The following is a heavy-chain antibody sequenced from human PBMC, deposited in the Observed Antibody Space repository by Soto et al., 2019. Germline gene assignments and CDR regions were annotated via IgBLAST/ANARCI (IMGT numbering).Heavy chain of an antibody. CDR1: GFTFSSYS. Sequence: GGSLRLSCAASGFTFSSYSMNWVRQAPGKGLEWVSYISSSSSTIYYRDSVKGRFTNSRDNAKNSRYLKMNSLGAEVTAVYYCARALEYYDILTGFYKGGYFDYWGQGTLVTVSS. D-gene: IGHD3-9*01. J-gene: IGHJ4*02. CDR3: ARALEYYDILTGFYKGGYFDY. CDR2: ISSSSSTI. V-gene: IGHV3-48*01.